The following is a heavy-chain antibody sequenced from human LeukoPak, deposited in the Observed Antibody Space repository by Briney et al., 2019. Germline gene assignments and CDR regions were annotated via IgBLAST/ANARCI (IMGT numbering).Heavy chain of an antibody. CDR3: AMASSTSSGWFDP. Sequence: PGGALRLPCEASGFTFSSYVMSWVRQAPGKGMEWVSTISGSGGSTYYADSVKGRFTISRDNSKSTLYLQMNSLRAEDMAVYYCAMASSTSSGWFDPWGQGTPVTVSS. D-gene: IGHD2-2*01. V-gene: IGHV3-23*01. CDR1: GFTFSSYV. J-gene: IGHJ5*02. CDR2: ISGSGGST.